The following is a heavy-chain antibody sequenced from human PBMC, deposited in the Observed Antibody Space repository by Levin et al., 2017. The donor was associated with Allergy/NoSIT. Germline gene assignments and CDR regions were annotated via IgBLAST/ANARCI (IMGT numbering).Heavy chain of an antibody. CDR2: IGGSGGDT. Sequence: GGSLRLSCAASGFTFSSYAMSWVRQAPGRGLEWVSRIGGSGGDTYYADSVKGRFTISRDNSKNTLYLQMNSLRVEDTAVYYCAKGVISATGPDYWGQGTLVTVSS. D-gene: IGHD3-10*01. CDR1: GFTFSSYA. CDR3: AKGVISATGPDY. J-gene: IGHJ4*02. V-gene: IGHV3-23*01.